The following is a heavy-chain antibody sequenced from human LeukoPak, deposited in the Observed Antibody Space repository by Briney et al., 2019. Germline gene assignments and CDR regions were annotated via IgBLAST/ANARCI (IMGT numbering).Heavy chain of an antibody. V-gene: IGHV4-4*02. CDR2: IYHSGST. CDR3: ASQSHGPTGWYPYYYGMDV. CDR1: GGSISSSNW. D-gene: IGHD6-19*01. Sequence: PSETLSLTCAVSGGSISSSNWWSWVRQPPGKGLEWIGEIYHSGSTNYNPSLKSRVTISVDKSKNQFSLKLSSVTAADTAVYYCASQSHGPTGWYPYYYGMDVWGQGTTVTVSS. J-gene: IGHJ6*02.